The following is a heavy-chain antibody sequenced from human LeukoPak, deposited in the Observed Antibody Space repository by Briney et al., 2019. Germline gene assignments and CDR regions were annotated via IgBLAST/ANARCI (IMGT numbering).Heavy chain of an antibody. CDR1: GFTLNSSW. V-gene: IGHV3-7*01. CDR3: AIWTPGNY. D-gene: IGHD1-1*01. CDR2: MDPSGSHK. J-gene: IGHJ4*02. Sequence: GGSLTLSCATSGFTLNSSWMNWGRQAPGNWLEWVANMDPSGSHKRYMDSVEGRFTISKDSPGTSFYLEMYNMRDEDTAIYYCAIWTPGNYWGQGSLVTVSS.